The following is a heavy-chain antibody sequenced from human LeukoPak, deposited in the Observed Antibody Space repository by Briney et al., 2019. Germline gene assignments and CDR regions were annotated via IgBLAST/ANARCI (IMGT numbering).Heavy chain of an antibody. D-gene: IGHD2-2*01. V-gene: IGHV1-18*01. CDR3: ARGQYCSSTSCYLLNAEYFQH. CDR1: GYTFTSYG. Sequence: GASVTVSFKASGYTFTSYGISWVRQAPGQGLEWMGWISAYNGNTNYAQKLQGRVTMTTYTSTSTAYMELRSLRSDDTAVYYCARGQYCSSTSCYLLNAEYFQHWGQGTLVTVSS. J-gene: IGHJ1*01. CDR2: ISAYNGNT.